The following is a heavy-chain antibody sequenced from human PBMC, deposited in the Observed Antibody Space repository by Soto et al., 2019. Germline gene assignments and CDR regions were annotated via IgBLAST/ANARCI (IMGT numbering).Heavy chain of an antibody. J-gene: IGHJ5*02. Sequence: GGALRLSCAASGFTFSSYDMHWVRQATGKGLEWVSAIGTAGDTYYPGSVKGRLTISRENAKNSLYLQMNSLRAEDSAVYYCARASTYGWFDPWGQGTLVTVS. CDR1: GFTFSSYD. D-gene: IGHD3-10*01. CDR3: ARASTYGWFDP. V-gene: IGHV3-13*01. CDR2: IGTAGDT.